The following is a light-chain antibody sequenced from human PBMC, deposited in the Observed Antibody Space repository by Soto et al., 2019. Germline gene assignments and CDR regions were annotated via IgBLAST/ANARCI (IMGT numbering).Light chain of an antibody. Sequence: QSALTQPPSASGSPGQSVTISCTGTSSDVGGYNYVSWYQQHPGKAPKLMIYEVSKRPSGVPDRFSGSKSDNTASLTVSGLQAEDEADYYCSSYAGRNNFVVFGGGTNLTVL. J-gene: IGLJ2*01. V-gene: IGLV2-8*01. CDR3: SSYAGRNNFVV. CDR2: EVS. CDR1: SSDVGGYNY.